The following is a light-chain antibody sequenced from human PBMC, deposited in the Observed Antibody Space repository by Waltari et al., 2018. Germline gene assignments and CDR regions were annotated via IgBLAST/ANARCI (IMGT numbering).Light chain of an antibody. V-gene: IGLV3-21*02. Sequence: SYVLTQPPSVSVAPGQTASVTCTGSNIGSKSVHWYQQRPGQAPVLVVSDDSDRPSGIPDRVSGSKSGHTATLSSSGVEAGDEADFYCQVRGGADDFWVFGGGTRLTVL. CDR3: QVRGGADDFWV. J-gene: IGLJ3*02. CDR2: DDS. CDR1: NIGSKS.